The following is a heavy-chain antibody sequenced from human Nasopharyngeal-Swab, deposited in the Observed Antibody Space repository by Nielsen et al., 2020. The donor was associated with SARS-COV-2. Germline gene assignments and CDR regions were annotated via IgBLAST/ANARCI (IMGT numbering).Heavy chain of an antibody. CDR3: ARIDFIASRDY. V-gene: IGHV3-53*01. D-gene: IGHD6-13*01. Sequence: GESLKISCEVSGFSVSYNYMSWVRPAPGKGLEWFAVIYSRGDTHYTDSVRGRFTISRDNSKNMVNLQLNSLRAEDTAVYYCARIDFIASRDYWGQGTLVTVSS. J-gene: IGHJ4*02. CDR2: IYSRGDT. CDR1: GFSVSYNY.